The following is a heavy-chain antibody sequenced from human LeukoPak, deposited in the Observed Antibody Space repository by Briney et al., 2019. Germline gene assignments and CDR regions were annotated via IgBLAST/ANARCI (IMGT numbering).Heavy chain of an antibody. D-gene: IGHD2-2*01. J-gene: IGHJ4*02. CDR1: GGTFSSYA. CDR2: IIPIFGTA. V-gene: IGHV1-69*06. Sequence: SVKVSCKASGGTFSSYAISWVRQAPGQGLEWMGGIIPIFGTANCAQKFQGRVTITADKSTSTAYMELSSLRSEDTAVYYCARGLGYCSSTSCYDDYYFDYWGQGTLVTVSS. CDR3: ARGLGYCSSTSCYDDYYFDY.